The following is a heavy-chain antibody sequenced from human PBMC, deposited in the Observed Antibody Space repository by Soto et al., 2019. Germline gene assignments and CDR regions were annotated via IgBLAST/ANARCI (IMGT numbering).Heavy chain of an antibody. CDR3: ARHGRDEAQSPNSWFDP. V-gene: IGHV4-39*01. CDR1: GSSISSSSYH. J-gene: IGHJ5*02. CDR2: IHYSGNT. Sequence: PSKTLSLTCTVSGSSISSSSYHWGWIRQPPGKGLEWIGSIHYSGNTYYNPSLKSRVSMSVDTSKNQFSLNMSSVTAADTAVYYCARHGRDEAQSPNSWFDPWGQGTLVTVSS.